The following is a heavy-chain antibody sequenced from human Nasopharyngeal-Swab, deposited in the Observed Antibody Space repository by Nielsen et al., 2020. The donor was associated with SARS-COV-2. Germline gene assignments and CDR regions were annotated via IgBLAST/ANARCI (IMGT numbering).Heavy chain of an antibody. CDR1: GYTLTEFS. Sequence: ASVKVSCKVSGYTLTEFSMHWVRQAPGKGLEWMGGFDPENVETIYAQKFQGRVSMTEDTSTDTAYMELSSLRSEDTAVYYCATIAVAQVIADDYWGQGTLVTVSS. CDR2: FDPENVET. CDR3: ATIAVAQVIADDY. V-gene: IGHV1-24*01. D-gene: IGHD6-19*01. J-gene: IGHJ4*02.